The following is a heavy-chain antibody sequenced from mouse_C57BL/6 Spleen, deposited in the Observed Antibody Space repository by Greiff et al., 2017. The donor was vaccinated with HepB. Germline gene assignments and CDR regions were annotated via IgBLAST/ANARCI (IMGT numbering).Heavy chain of an antibody. Sequence: DVHLVEPGGGLVQPGGSMKLTCAASGFTFSDAWMDWVRQSPEKGLAWVAEIRNKANNHATYYAESVKGRFTISRDDSKSRIYLQMNSLRAEDTGIYYRTSPTVGYFDVWGTGTTVTVCS. CDR2: IRNKANNHAT. CDR3: TSPTVGYFDV. V-gene: IGHV6-6*01. J-gene: IGHJ1*03. D-gene: IGHD1-1*01. CDR1: GFTFSDAW.